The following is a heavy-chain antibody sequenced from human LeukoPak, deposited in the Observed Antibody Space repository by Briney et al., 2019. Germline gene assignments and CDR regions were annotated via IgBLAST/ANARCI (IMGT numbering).Heavy chain of an antibody. CDR3: AGNSGSYYSQAFDI. Sequence: SETLSLTCTVYGGSFSGYYWSWIRQPPGKGLERIGEIKHSGSTNYNPSLKSRVTISVDTSKNQFSLKLSSVTAADTAVYYCAGNSGSYYSQAFDIWGQGTMVTVSS. V-gene: IGHV4-34*01. CDR2: IKHSGST. CDR1: GGSFSGYY. D-gene: IGHD1-26*01. J-gene: IGHJ3*02.